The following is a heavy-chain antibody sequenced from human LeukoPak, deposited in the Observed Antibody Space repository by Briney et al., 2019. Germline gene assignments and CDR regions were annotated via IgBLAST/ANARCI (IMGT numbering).Heavy chain of an antibody. CDR3: ARGVGEHTTFGVVRTNYYYYYYMDV. J-gene: IGHJ6*03. Sequence: HRASVKLSCKASGCTFSSYAISWVRQAPGQGLEWMGGIIPIFGTTNYAHNLQGRVTITTDKATSSAYMEMSSLRSEDTAVYYCARGVGEHTTFGVVRTNYYYYYYMDVWGTGTTVTVSS. CDR2: IIPIFGTT. V-gene: IGHV1-69*05. CDR1: GCTFSSYA. D-gene: IGHD3-3*01.